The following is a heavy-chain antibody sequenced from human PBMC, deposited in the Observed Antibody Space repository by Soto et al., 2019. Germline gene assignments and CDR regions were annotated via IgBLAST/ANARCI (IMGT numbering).Heavy chain of an antibody. CDR3: ARPFSSTSYFDS. Sequence: GESLKISCKGSGYTFTTYWIGWVRQMPGKGLELMGIIYPGDSETRYSPSFQGQVTMSADNSINTVYLQWSSLKASDTAMYYCARPFSSTSYFDSWGHGTLVTVSS. CDR1: GYTFTTYW. J-gene: IGHJ5*01. D-gene: IGHD2-2*01. V-gene: IGHV5-51*01. CDR2: IYPGDSET.